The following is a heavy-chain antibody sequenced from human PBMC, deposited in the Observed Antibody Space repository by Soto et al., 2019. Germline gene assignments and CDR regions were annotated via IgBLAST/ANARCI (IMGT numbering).Heavy chain of an antibody. CDR1: GDSVSSNSAA. J-gene: IGHJ6*02. CDR2: TYYRSKWYN. V-gene: IGHV6-1*01. CDR3: ARDHEQWLVREGVSYYYGMDV. Sequence: PSQTLSLTCAISGDSVSSNSAAWNWIRQSPSRGLEWLGRTYYRSKWYNDYAVSVKSRITINPDTSKNQFSLQLNSVTPEDTAVYYCARDHEQWLVREGVSYYYGMDVWGQGTTVTVSS. D-gene: IGHD6-19*01.